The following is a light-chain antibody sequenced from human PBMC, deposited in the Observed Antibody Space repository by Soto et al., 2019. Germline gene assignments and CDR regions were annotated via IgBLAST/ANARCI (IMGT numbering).Light chain of an antibody. CDR2: DVS. V-gene: IGLV2-14*01. CDR1: SSDVGGYKY. Sequence: QSVLTQPASVSGSPGQSITISCTGTSSDVGGYKYVSWYQQHPGEAPKLMIYDVSNRPSGVSNRFSGSKSGNTASLTISGLQAEDEADYYCRSYTSISTRVFGTGTKVTVL. CDR3: RSYTSISTRV. J-gene: IGLJ1*01.